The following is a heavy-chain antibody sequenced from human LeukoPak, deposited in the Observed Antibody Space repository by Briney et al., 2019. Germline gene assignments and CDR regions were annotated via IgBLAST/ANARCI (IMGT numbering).Heavy chain of an antibody. D-gene: IGHD6-13*01. CDR3: ARGSSSWYYYMDV. V-gene: IGHV4-39*01. CDR2: IYYSGST. J-gene: IGHJ6*03. Sequence: PSETLSLTCTVSGGSISSSSYYWGWIRQPPGKGREGIGSIYYSGSTYYNPSLKSRVTISVDKSKNQCSLKLSSVTAADTAVYYCARGSSSWYYYMDVWGKGTTVTVSS. CDR1: GGSISSSSYY.